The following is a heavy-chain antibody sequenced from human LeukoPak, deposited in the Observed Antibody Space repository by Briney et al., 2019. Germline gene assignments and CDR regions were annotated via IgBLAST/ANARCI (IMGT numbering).Heavy chain of an antibody. CDR2: INTNRGGT. CDR1: RYTLTVYY. CDR3: ARVGPLYCSSTSCYGMDV. Sequence: ASVRVSCKASRYTLTVYYIHWVRQAPGQGRGWVGWINTNRGGTKYAQKFQGRVTMTRDTSISTAYMELSRLRSDDTAVYYCARVGPLYCSSTSCYGMDVWGQGTTVTVSS. D-gene: IGHD2-2*01. J-gene: IGHJ6*01. V-gene: IGHV1-2*02.